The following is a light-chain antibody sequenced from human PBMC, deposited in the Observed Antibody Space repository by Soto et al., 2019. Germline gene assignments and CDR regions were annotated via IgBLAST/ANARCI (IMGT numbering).Light chain of an antibody. CDR1: SSDVGGYDY. CDR3: SSYTTLSNRV. J-gene: IGLJ1*01. V-gene: IGLV2-14*01. CDR2: EVS. Sequence: QSALTQPASVSGSPGQSITISCTGTSSDVGGYDYVSWYQLHPGKAPKLMVFEVSNRPSGVSYRFSGSKSGNTASLTISGLQAEDEADYFCSSYTTLSNRVFGTGTKLTVL.